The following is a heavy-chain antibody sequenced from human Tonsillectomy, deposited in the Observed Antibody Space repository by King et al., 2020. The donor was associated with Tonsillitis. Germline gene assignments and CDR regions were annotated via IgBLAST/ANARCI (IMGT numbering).Heavy chain of an antibody. CDR1: GYTLTELS. D-gene: IGHD3-10*01. V-gene: IGHV1-24*01. CDR3: ATDPVLVRGVDNAFAI. CDR2: FDPEDGET. Sequence: QLVQSGAEVKKPGASVKVSCKVSGYTLTELSMHWVRQAPGKGLEWMGGFDPEDGETIYAQKFQGRVTMTEDTSTDTAYMELSSLRSEDTAVYYCATDPVLVRGVDNAFAIWGQGTMVTVSS. J-gene: IGHJ3*02.